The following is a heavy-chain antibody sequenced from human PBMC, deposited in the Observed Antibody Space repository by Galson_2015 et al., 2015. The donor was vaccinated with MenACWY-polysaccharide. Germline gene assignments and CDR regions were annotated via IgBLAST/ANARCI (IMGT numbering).Heavy chain of an antibody. CDR3: AKVMTYLYQYIDV. D-gene: IGHD2-2*01. V-gene: IGHV3-30*18. CDR1: GFSVSHFG. Sequence: SLRLSCAASGFSVSHFGMHWVRQAPGKGLEWVAVISYGGDSQYYGDSVRGRFTISTDTSNNTLYLQMTSRTTEDTAVYYCAKVMTYLYQYIDVWGQGTTVIVSS. J-gene: IGHJ6*03. CDR2: ISYGGDSQ.